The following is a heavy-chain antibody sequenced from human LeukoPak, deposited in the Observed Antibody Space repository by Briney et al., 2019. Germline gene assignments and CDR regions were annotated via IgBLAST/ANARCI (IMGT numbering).Heavy chain of an antibody. J-gene: IGHJ4*02. Sequence: PSETLSLTCAVSGGSISSGGYSWSWIRQPPGKGLEWIGYIYHSGSTYYNPSLKSRVTISVDRSKNQFSLKLSSVTAADTAVYYCARPTYSGSYYDLDYWGQGTLVTVSS. D-gene: IGHD1-26*01. CDR2: IYHSGST. V-gene: IGHV4-30-2*01. CDR3: ARPTYSGSYYDLDY. CDR1: GGSISSGGYS.